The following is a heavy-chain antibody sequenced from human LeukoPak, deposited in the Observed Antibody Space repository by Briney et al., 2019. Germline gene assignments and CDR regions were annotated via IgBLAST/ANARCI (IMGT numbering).Heavy chain of an antibody. V-gene: IGHV3-21*01. J-gene: IGHJ4*02. CDR2: ISSSSSYI. CDR3: ARDKGLVGATGSCDY. CDR1: GFTFSSYS. D-gene: IGHD1-26*01. Sequence: PGGSLRLSCAASGFTFSSYSMNWVRQAPGKGLEWVSSISSSSSYIYYADSVKGRFTISRDNAKNSLYLQMNSLRAEDTAVYYCARDKGLVGATGSCDYWGQGTLVTVSS.